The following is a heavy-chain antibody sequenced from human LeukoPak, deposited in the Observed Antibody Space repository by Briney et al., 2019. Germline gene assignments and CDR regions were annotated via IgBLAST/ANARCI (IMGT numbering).Heavy chain of an antibody. CDR3: ASQTLRPTHHSGSYQIDY. D-gene: IGHD3-10*01. V-gene: IGHV4-30-4*01. J-gene: IGHJ4*02. CDR2: IYYSGST. Sequence: NPSETLSLTCTVSGGSISSGDYYWSWIRQPPGKGLEWIGYIYYSGSTYYNPSLKSRVTISVDTSKNQFSLKLSSVTAADTAVYYCASQTLRPTHHSGSYQIDYWGQGTLVTVSS. CDR1: GGSISSGDYY.